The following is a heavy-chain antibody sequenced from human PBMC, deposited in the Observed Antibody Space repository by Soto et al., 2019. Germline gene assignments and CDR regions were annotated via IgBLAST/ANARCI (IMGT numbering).Heavy chain of an antibody. CDR3: TRRSLLVPAASDY. CDR2: IRSKANSYAT. CDR1: GFTFSGSA. J-gene: IGHJ4*02. V-gene: IGHV3-73*01. D-gene: IGHD2-2*01. Sequence: PGGSLRLSCAASGFTFSGSAMHWVRQASGKGLEWVGRIRSKANSYATAYAASVKGRFTISRDDSKNTAYLQMNSLKTEDTAVYYCTRRSLLVPAASDYWGQGTLVTVSS.